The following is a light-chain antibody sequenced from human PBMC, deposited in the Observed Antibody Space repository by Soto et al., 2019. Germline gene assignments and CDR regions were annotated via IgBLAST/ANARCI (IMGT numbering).Light chain of an antibody. CDR2: ATA. J-gene: IGKJ2*01. CDR3: QHFGNSQYT. Sequence: EIVLTQSPGTLSLSPGERVTLSCRASQSVSASYLGWYQQKSGQAPRLLIYATASRATGIPDRFSGSGSGTEFSLTISRLEPEDFAVYYCQHFGNSQYT. CDR1: QSVSASY. V-gene: IGKV3-20*01.